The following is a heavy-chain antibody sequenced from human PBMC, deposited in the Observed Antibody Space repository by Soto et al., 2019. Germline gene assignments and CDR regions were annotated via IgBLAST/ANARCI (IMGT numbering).Heavy chain of an antibody. CDR1: GFTFSDSY. J-gene: IGHJ5*02. V-gene: IGHV3-11*01. Sequence: QVQLVESGGGLVKPGGSLRLSCTTSGFTFSDSYMTWIRQAPGKGLESLSYISGSGSDIKYADSVKGRFTISRDNAKNSVFLQMNSLRVEYTAMYFFSKGPRRLDTWGLGTQVTVSS. CDR3: SKGPRRLDT. CDR2: ISGSGSDI.